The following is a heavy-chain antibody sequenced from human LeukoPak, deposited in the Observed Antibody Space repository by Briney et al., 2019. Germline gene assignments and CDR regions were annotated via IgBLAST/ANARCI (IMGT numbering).Heavy chain of an antibody. J-gene: IGHJ5*02. CDR1: GGSISSYY. V-gene: IGHV4-59*01. Sequence: SSETLSLTCTVSGGSISSYYWSWIRQPPGKGLEWIGYIYYSGSTNYNPSLKSRVTISVDTSKNQFSLKLSSVTAADTAVYYCARDRTTSGSYYVNWFDPWGQGTLVTVSS. D-gene: IGHD3-10*01. CDR3: ARDRTTSGSYYVNWFDP. CDR2: IYYSGST.